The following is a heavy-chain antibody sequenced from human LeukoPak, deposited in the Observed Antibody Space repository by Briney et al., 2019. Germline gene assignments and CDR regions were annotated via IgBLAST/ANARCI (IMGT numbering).Heavy chain of an antibody. J-gene: IGHJ4*02. D-gene: IGHD3-22*01. Sequence: PGGTLRLSCAASGFTFSSYGMSWVRQAPGKGLEWVSAISGSGGSTYYADSVKGRFTIPRDNSKNTLYLQMNSLRAEDTAVYYCAKEQYYYDSSGQFDYWGQGTLVTVSS. CDR2: ISGSGGST. CDR1: GFTFSSYG. CDR3: AKEQYYYDSSGQFDY. V-gene: IGHV3-23*01.